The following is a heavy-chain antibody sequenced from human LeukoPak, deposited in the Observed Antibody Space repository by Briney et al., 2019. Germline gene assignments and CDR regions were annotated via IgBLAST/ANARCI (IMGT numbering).Heavy chain of an antibody. J-gene: IGHJ4*02. CDR3: VRESRPGGAMGLYHNFDY. V-gene: IGHV3-7*01. Sequence: GGSLRLSCAASGFNISDIWMTWVRQAPGKGLEWVANIKEDGTEKHLVDSVKGRFTISRGNTKNLLYLQMNSLRGDDTATYYCVRESRPGGAMGLYHNFDYWGQGTLGAVSS. D-gene: IGHD3-16*01. CDR1: GFNISDIW. CDR2: IKEDGTEK.